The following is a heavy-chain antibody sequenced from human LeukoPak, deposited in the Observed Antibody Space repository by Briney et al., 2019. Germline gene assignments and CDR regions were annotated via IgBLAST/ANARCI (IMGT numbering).Heavy chain of an antibody. D-gene: IGHD3-10*01. CDR2: INTDNGNT. Sequence: GASVKVSCKASGYTFTSNAMHWVRQAPGQRLEGMGWINTDNGNTKYSQKIQGRVTITRDTSASTAYMELSSLRSEDTAVYYCARERVAITMIRGALGWFDPWGQGTLVTVSS. CDR1: GYTFTSNA. CDR3: ARERVAITMIRGALGWFDP. V-gene: IGHV1-3*04. J-gene: IGHJ5*02.